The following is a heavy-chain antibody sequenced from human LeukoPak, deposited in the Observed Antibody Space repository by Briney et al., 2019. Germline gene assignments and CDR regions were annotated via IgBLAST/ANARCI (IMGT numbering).Heavy chain of an antibody. D-gene: IGHD2/OR15-2a*01. J-gene: IGHJ4*02. V-gene: IGHV4-59*01. Sequence: TPSETLSLTCTVSGGSISNYYWSWIRQPPGKGLEWIGSIYYSGSTNYNPLLKSRITISGDTSKNQFSLKLSSVTAADTAVYYCARELKVGNTGYYFDYWGQGTLVTVSS. CDR3: ARELKVGNTGYYFDY. CDR1: GGSISNYY. CDR2: IYYSGST.